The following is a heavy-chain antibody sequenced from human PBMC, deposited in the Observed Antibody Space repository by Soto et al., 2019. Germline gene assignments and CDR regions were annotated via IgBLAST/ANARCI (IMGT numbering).Heavy chain of an antibody. V-gene: IGHV4-34*01. CDR1: SESLSGYY. J-gene: IGHJ4*02. D-gene: IGHD1-26*01. CDR2: IDGSGNT. Sequence: QVQLQQWGAGLLKPSETLSLTCAVNSESLSGYYWSWIRQSPGKGLEWIGEIDGSGNTNYSPSLRSRVAMSVDASKNPFFLKLNAVSAADTAAYYCVGARGRLVGFDYWGQGTLVTVSS. CDR3: VGARGRLVGFDY.